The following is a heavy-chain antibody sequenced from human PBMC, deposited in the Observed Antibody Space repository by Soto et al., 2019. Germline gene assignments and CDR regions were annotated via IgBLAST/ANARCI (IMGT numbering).Heavy chain of an antibody. Sequence: QVQLVQSGAEVKKPGSSVKVSCKASGGTFSSYAISWVRQAPGQGLEWMGGIIPIFGTANYAQKFQGRVTITADESTSTAYMELSSLRSEDTAVYYCARRRPVAYNYYDNTDAFDIWGQGTMVTVSS. V-gene: IGHV1-69*01. D-gene: IGHD3-22*01. J-gene: IGHJ3*02. CDR2: IIPIFGTA. CDR3: ARRRPVAYNYYDNTDAFDI. CDR1: GGTFSSYA.